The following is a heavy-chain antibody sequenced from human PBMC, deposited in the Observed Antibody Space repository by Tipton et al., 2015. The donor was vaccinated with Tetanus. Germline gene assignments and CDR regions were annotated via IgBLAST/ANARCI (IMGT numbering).Heavy chain of an antibody. Sequence: TLSLTCNVSGGSANSGGYSWSWIRQHPGKGLEWIGYIYYTGSTYYNPSLKSRLTISVDTSKNLVSLKLTSVTAADTAVYYCARDLAVAFDRWCRGTLVTVSS. CDR1: GGSANSGGYS. CDR2: IYYTGST. CDR3: ARDLAVAFDR. D-gene: IGHD6-19*01. J-gene: IGHJ5*02. V-gene: IGHV4-31*03.